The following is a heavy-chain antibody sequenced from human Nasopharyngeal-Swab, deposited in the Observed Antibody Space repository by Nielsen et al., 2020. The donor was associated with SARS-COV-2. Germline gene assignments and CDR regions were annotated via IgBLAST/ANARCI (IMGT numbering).Heavy chain of an antibody. J-gene: IGHJ4*02. D-gene: IGHD1-26*01. CDR2: ISSSSSTI. CDR3: ARGHAFSGSYYGRGVVDY. Sequence: GGSLRLSCAASGFTFSSYSMNWVRQAPGKGLEWVSYISSSSSTIYYADSVKGRFTISRDSAKNSLYLQMNSLRDEDTAVYYCARGHAFSGSYYGRGVVDYWGQGTLVTVSS. CDR1: GFTFSSYS. V-gene: IGHV3-48*02.